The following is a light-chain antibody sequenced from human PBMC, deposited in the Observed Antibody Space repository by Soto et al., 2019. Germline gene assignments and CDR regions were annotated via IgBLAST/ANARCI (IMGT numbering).Light chain of an antibody. CDR3: QSYDSSLSGYV. J-gene: IGLJ1*01. CDR1: SSNLGAVYN. Sequence: QSVLTQPPSGSGAPGQRVTISCTGSSSNLGAVYNVHWYQQLPGTAPKLLIYGNTNRPSGVPDRFSGSKSGTSASLAITGLQAEDEADYYCQSYDSSLSGYVFGTGTKLTVL. CDR2: GNT. V-gene: IGLV1-40*01.